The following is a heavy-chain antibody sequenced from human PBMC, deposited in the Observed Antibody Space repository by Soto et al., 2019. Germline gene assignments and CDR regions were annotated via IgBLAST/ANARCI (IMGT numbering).Heavy chain of an antibody. CDR2: IYHSGST. CDR1: GGSISSSNW. CDR3: ARDYGRYGSGSYWF. J-gene: IGHJ4*02. V-gene: IGHV4-4*02. Sequence: SETLSLTCAVSGGSISSSNWWSWVRQPPGKGLEWIGEIYHSGSTNYNPSLKSRVTISVDKSKNQFSLKLSSVTAADTAVYYCARDYGRYGSGSYWFWGQGTMVTVYS. D-gene: IGHD3-10*01.